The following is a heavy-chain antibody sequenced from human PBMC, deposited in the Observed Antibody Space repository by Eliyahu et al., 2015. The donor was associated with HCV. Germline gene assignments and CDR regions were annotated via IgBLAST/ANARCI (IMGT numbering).Heavy chain of an antibody. CDR3: ARRTDYYDSGSYYKIMDV. J-gene: IGHJ6*02. V-gene: IGHV1-69*01. Sequence: EVKKPGSSVKVSCKASGGTFSSYAISWVRQAPGQGLEWMGGIIPIFGTTNYAQKFQGRVTITADESTSTAYMELSSLRSEDTAVYYCARRTDYYDSGSYYKIMDVWGQGTTVTVAS. D-gene: IGHD3-10*01. CDR1: GGTFSSYA. CDR2: IIPIFGTT.